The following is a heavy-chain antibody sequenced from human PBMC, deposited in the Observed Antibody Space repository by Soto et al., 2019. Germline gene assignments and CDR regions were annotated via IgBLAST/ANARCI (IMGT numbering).Heavy chain of an antibody. CDR3: ARMSGYDPPLFDY. V-gene: IGHV3-7*01. J-gene: IGHJ4*02. CDR1: GFTFSRSW. Sequence: GGSLRLSCAASGFTFSRSWMTWVRQAPGKGLEWVANIKHDGSEKYYVDSVKGRFTISRDNAKNSLYLQVNSLRGEDTAVYYCARMSGYDPPLFDYWGQGTLVTVSS. D-gene: IGHD5-12*01. CDR2: IKHDGSEK.